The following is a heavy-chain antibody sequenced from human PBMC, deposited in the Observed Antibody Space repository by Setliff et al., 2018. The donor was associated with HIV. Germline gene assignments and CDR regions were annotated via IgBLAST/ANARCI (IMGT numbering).Heavy chain of an antibody. Sequence: SETLSLTCSVSGDSINSGTYYWSWIRQPAGKGLEWTGRLHLSGDTYYNPSLKSRVTISVDTSKNQFSLKLNSVTAADTAVYYCGGNGYYSIDYWGQGTLVTVSS. CDR1: GDSINSGTYY. CDR3: GGNGYYSIDY. J-gene: IGHJ4*02. CDR2: LHLSGDT. D-gene: IGHD3-22*01. V-gene: IGHV4-61*02.